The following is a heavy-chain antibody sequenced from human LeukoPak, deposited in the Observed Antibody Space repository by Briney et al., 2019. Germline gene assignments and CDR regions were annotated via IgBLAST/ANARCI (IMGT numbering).Heavy chain of an antibody. Sequence: ASVKVSCKASGYTFTSYGISWVRQAPGQGLEWMGWINPNSGGTNYAQKFQGRVTMTRDTSISTAYMELSRLRSDDTAVYYCGRGYSSSCLDYWGQGTLVTVSS. CDR1: GYTFTSYG. CDR2: INPNSGGT. J-gene: IGHJ4*02. CDR3: GRGYSSSCLDY. V-gene: IGHV1-2*02. D-gene: IGHD6-13*01.